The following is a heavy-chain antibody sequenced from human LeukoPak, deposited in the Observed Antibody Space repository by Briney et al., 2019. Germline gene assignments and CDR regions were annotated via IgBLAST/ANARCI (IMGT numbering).Heavy chain of an antibody. Sequence: PGGSLRLSCAASGFTFSSYSMNWVRQAPGKGLEWVSVIYSGGSTYYADSVKGRFTISRDDSKNTLYLQMNSLRAEDTAVYYCARDLNYGTPFDYWGQGTLVTVSS. CDR1: GFTFSSYS. D-gene: IGHD2-15*01. CDR2: IYSGGST. V-gene: IGHV3-53*01. CDR3: ARDLNYGTPFDY. J-gene: IGHJ4*02.